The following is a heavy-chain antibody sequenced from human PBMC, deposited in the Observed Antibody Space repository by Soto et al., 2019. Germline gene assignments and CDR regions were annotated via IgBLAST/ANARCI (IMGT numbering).Heavy chain of an antibody. Sequence: ASVNVSCKASGYTFTSYGISWVRQAPGQGLEWMGWISAYNGNTNYAQKLQGRVTMTTDTSTSTAYMELRSLRSDDTAVYYCARRETGDYYYYGMDVWGPGTTVTVSS. CDR3: ARRETGDYYYYGMDV. CDR1: GYTFTSYG. D-gene: IGHD3-10*01. V-gene: IGHV1-18*01. J-gene: IGHJ6*02. CDR2: ISAYNGNT.